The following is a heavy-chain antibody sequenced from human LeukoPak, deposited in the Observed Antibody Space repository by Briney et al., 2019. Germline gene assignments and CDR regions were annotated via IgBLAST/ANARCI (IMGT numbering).Heavy chain of an antibody. CDR1: GGSFSGYY. V-gene: IGHV4-34*01. CDR3: ARGGGYNWFDP. J-gene: IGHJ5*02. CDR2: INHSGST. Sequence: SETLSLTCAVYGGSFSGYYWSWIRHPPRRGLEWIGEINHSGSTNYNPFHKSRVTISVDTSKNQYSLKRTSVTAAVTGVYYCARGGGYNWFDPWGQRTLVTVSS.